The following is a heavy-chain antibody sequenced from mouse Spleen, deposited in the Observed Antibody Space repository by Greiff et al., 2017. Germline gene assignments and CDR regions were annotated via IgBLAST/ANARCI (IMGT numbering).Heavy chain of an antibody. CDR3: ARESLYGSSSPFAY. CDR1: GFTFSSYA. V-gene: IGHV5-4*01. D-gene: IGHD1-1*01. Sequence: EVKLMESGGGLVKPGGSLKLSCAASGFTFSSYAMSWVRQTPEKRLEWVATISDGGSYTYYPDNVKGRFTISRDNAKNNLYLQMSHLKSEDTAMYYCARESLYGSSSPFAYWGQGTLVTVSA. J-gene: IGHJ3*01. CDR2: ISDGGSYT.